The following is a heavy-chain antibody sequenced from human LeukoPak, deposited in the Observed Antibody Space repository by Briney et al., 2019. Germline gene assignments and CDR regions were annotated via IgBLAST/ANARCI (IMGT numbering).Heavy chain of an antibody. CDR3: ARDRAARLTSGFDY. V-gene: IGHV4-4*07. J-gene: IGHJ4*02. D-gene: IGHD6-6*01. CDR2: IYSSGST. Sequence: SETLSLTCTVSGGSISNYWSWIRQPAGKGLEWIGRIYSSGSTKYSPSLKSRVTMSVDTSKSQFSLNLTSVTAADTAVYYCARDRAARLTSGFDYWGQGTLVTVPS. CDR1: GGSISNY.